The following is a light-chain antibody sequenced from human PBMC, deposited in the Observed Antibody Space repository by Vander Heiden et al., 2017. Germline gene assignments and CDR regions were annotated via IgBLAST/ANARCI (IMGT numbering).Light chain of an antibody. Sequence: EIVLTQSPATLSLSPGYRATLSCRTSQSLYRSEAWYQQKPGQAPRLLVSDSSNRATDVPDRCSGSGSGTDFTLTIRNLAPEYFAVYYCQQRVNWVTFGGGTRVEI. CDR3: QQRVNWVT. CDR1: QSLYRS. CDR2: DSS. J-gene: IGKJ4*01. V-gene: IGKV3-11*01.